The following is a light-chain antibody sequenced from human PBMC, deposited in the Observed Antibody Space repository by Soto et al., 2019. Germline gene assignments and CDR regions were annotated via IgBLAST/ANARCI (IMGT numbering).Light chain of an antibody. CDR3: QQYLSYAYT. CDR2: AAA. CDR1: QGISSY. J-gene: IGKJ2*01. Sequence: AIRMTQSPSSFSASTGDRVTITCRASQGISSYLAWYQQKPGKAPKLLIYAAATLQRGAPSRFSASGSGTDATLTIRRLQSEDFATYYVQQYLSYAYTFGQGTKREI. V-gene: IGKV1-8*01.